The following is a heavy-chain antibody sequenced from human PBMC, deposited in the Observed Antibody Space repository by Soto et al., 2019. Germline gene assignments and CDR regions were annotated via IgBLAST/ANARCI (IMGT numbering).Heavy chain of an antibody. CDR1: GFTFSSYA. CDR2: ISGSGGST. CDR3: AKALGYLADFDY. V-gene: IGHV3-23*01. Sequence: PGGSLRLSCAASGFTFSSYAMSWVRRAPGKGLDWASAISGSGGSTYYADSVKGRFTISRDNSKNTLYLQMNSLRAEDTAVYYCAKALGYLADFDYWGQGPLVTVSS. J-gene: IGHJ4*02. D-gene: IGHD3-22*01.